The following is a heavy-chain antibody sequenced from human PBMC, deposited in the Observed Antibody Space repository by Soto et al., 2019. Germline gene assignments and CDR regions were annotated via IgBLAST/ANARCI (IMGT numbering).Heavy chain of an antibody. CDR3: ARGLTNYGSGSYYLPEKKYNWFDP. V-gene: IGHV3-48*02. CDR1: GFTFSSYS. Sequence: EVQLVESGGGLVQPGGSLRLSCAASGFTFSSYSMNWVRQAPGKGLEWVSYISSSSRTIYYADSVKGRFTISRDNAKNSLYLQMNSLRDEDTAVYYCARGLTNYGSGSYYLPEKKYNWFDPWGQGTLVTVSS. D-gene: IGHD3-10*01. CDR2: ISSSSRTI. J-gene: IGHJ5*02.